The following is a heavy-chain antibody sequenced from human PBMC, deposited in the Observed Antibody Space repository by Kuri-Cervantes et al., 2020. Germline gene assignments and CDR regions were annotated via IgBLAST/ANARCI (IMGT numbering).Heavy chain of an antibody. CDR3: ARDSSGDFWSGYYTLLYYFDY. Sequence: ASVKVSCKASGYTFTSYGISWVRQAPGQGLEWMGWTSAYNGNTNYAQKLQGRVTMTTDTSTSTAYMELRSLRSDDTAVYYCARDSSGDFWSGYYTLLYYFDYWGQGTLVTVSS. V-gene: IGHV1-18*01. D-gene: IGHD3-3*01. J-gene: IGHJ4*02. CDR1: GYTFTSYG. CDR2: TSAYNGNT.